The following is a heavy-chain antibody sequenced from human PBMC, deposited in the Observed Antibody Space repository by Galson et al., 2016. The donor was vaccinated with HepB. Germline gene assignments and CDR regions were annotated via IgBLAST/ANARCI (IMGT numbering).Heavy chain of an antibody. CDR3: AKDLDIVVVPSAIDY. D-gene: IGHD2-2*01. CDR1: GFTFSRYA. CDR2: ISGSGDRR. V-gene: IGHV3-23*01. Sequence: SLRLSCAASGFTFSRYAMSWVRQAPGKGPEWVSVISGSGDRRYYADSVKGRFIISRDNSKNTVYLQMNSLRVEDTAVYYCAKDLDIVVVPSAIDYWGQGTLVTVSS. J-gene: IGHJ4*02.